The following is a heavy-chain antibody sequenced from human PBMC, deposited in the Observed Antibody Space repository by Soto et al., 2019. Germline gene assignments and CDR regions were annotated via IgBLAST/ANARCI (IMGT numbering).Heavy chain of an antibody. V-gene: IGHV5-51*01. D-gene: IGHD6-13*01. Sequence: GESLKISCQGSGYSFTNYWVGWVRQIPGRGLEWMGIIHPGDSDTGYSPFFQGQVTISADKSISTAYLQWSSLKASDTAMYYCARHNRYSSTWFERWFDPWGQGTLVTVSS. CDR2: IHPGDSDT. CDR3: ARHNRYSSTWFERWFDP. CDR1: GYSFTNYW. J-gene: IGHJ5*02.